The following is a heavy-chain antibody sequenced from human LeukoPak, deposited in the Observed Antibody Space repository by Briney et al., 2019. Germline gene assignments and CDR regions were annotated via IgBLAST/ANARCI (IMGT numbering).Heavy chain of an antibody. J-gene: IGHJ4*02. V-gene: IGHV3-21*01. CDR1: GFTFSSYS. Sequence: KSGGPLRLSCAASGFTFSSYSMNWVRQAPGKGLEWVSSISSSSSYIYYADSVKGRFTISRDNAKNSLYLQMNSLRAEDTAVYYCARDSPWNHRLSSLIFEYWGQGTLVTVSS. CDR3: ARDSPWNHRLSSLIFEY. D-gene: IGHD1-14*01. CDR2: ISSSSSYI.